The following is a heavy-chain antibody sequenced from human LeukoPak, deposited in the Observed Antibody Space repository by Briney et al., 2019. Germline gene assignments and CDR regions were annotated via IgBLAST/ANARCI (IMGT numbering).Heavy chain of an antibody. D-gene: IGHD3-3*01. CDR1: GYTFTGYY. CDR2: INPNSGGT. V-gene: IGHV1-2*02. Sequence: ASVKVSCKASGYTFTGYYMHWVRQAPGQGLEWMGWINPNSGGTNYAQKFQGRVTMTRDTSISTAYMELSRLRSDDTAVYYCARELRFLEWLLPDYWGQGTLVTVSS. CDR3: ARELRFLEWLLPDY. J-gene: IGHJ4*02.